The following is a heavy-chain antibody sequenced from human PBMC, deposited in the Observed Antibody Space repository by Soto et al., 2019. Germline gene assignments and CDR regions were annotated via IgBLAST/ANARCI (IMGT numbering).Heavy chain of an antibody. J-gene: IGHJ4*02. Sequence: GGSLRLSCTVSGFAFNNYGINSVRQAPGKWLEWVSSISKSDYTYYSDSVKGRFAISRDNAKSSVSLQMNTLRVEDTAVYYCAREDSIIIPAVSDFWGQGTLVTVSS. CDR2: ISKSDYT. CDR1: GFAFNNYG. V-gene: IGHV3-21*01. D-gene: IGHD2-2*01. CDR3: AREDSIIIPAVSDF.